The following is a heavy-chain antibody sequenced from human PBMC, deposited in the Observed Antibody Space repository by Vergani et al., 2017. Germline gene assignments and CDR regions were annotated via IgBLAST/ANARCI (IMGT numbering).Heavy chain of an antibody. CDR1: GGFINSGDYY. CDR2: IHHSGNT. D-gene: IGHD1-26*01. J-gene: IGHJ4*02. V-gene: IGHV4-30-4*01. Sequence: QVQLQQSGPGLLRPSQTLSLTCTVSGGFINSGDYYWSWLRQPPGKGLEWMGYIHHSGNTYYSPSLRSRITILLDTSKSRFSLNLRSLTAADTAVYYCARGAXVGKWEDLFRLDYWGKGSLVSVS. CDR3: ARGAXVGKWEDLFRLDY.